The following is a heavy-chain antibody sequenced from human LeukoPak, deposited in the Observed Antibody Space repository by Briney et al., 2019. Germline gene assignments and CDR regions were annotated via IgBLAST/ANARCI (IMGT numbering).Heavy chain of an antibody. Sequence: GGSLRLSCAASGFTFSSYAMHWVRQAPGKGLEWVAVISYDGSNKYYADSVKGRFTISRDNSKNTLYLQMNSLKTEDTAVYYCARAVVAASTPSDYWGQGTLVTVSS. V-gene: IGHV3-30*04. CDR2: ISYDGSNK. CDR1: GFTFSSYA. CDR3: ARAVVAASTPSDY. J-gene: IGHJ4*02. D-gene: IGHD2-15*01.